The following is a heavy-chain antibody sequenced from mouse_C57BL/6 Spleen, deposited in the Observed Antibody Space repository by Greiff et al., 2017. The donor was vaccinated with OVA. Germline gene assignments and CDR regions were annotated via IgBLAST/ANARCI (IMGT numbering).Heavy chain of an antibody. V-gene: IGHV1-55*01. J-gene: IGHJ4*01. CDR1: GYTFTSYW. CDR3: ARRGGSYAMDY. Sequence: QVQLKQPGAELVKPGASVKMSCKASGYTFTSYWITWVKQRPGQGLEWIGDIYPGSGSTNYNEKFKSKATLTVDTSSSTAYMQLSSLTSEDSAVYYCARRGGSYAMDYWGQGTSVTVSS. CDR2: IYPGSGST.